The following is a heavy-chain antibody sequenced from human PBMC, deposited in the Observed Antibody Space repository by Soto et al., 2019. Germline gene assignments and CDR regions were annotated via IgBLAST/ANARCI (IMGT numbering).Heavy chain of an antibody. V-gene: IGHV4-34*01. D-gene: IGHD1-26*01. CDR3: ARGIVIDSTTWYGMDV. Sequence: ETLSLTCAVYGGSFSGYYWSWIRQPPGKGLEWIGEINHSGSTNYNPSLKSRVTISVDTSKNQFSLKLSSVTAADTAVYYCARGIVIDSTTWYGMDVWGQGTTVTVSS. CDR2: INHSGST. CDR1: GGSFSGYY. J-gene: IGHJ6*02.